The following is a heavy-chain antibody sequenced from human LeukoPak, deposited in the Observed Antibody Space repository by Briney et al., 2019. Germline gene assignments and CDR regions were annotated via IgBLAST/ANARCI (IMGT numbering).Heavy chain of an antibody. J-gene: IGHJ5*02. Sequence: QPGGSLRLSCAASGFTFSSYGMHWVRQAPGKGLEWVAVISYDGSNKYYADSVKGRFTISRDNSKNTLYLQMNSLRAEDTAVYYCAKDLGGSSFDPWGQGTLVTVSS. D-gene: IGHD1-26*01. CDR1: GFTFSSYG. CDR3: AKDLGGSSFDP. V-gene: IGHV3-30*18. CDR2: ISYDGSNK.